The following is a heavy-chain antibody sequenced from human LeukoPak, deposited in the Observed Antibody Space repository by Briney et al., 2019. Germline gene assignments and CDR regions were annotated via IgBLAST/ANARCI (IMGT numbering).Heavy chain of an antibody. J-gene: IGHJ6*02. CDR3: ARGSYYYDSSGYSPPKSGMDV. CDR2: MNPNSGNT. V-gene: IGHV1-8*01. Sequence: ASVKVSCKASGYTFTSYDINWVRQATGQGLEWMGWMNPNSGNTGYAQKFQGRVTMTRNTSRSTAYMELSSLRSEDTAVYYCARGSYYYDSSGYSPPKSGMDVWGQGTTVTVSS. CDR1: GYTFTSYD. D-gene: IGHD3-22*01.